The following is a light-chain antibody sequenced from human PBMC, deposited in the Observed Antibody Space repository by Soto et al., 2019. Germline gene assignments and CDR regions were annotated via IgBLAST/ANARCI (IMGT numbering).Light chain of an antibody. Sequence: QSALTQPASVSGSPGQSITISCTGTSSDVGAFNYVSWYQQRPGKAPKLMIYEVSDRPSGVSNRFSGSKSGNTASLTISGLQAEDEADYYCSSYTSSTTDYVFGTGTRSQS. CDR1: SSDVGAFNY. V-gene: IGLV2-14*01. CDR2: EVS. CDR3: SSYTSSTTDYV. J-gene: IGLJ1*01.